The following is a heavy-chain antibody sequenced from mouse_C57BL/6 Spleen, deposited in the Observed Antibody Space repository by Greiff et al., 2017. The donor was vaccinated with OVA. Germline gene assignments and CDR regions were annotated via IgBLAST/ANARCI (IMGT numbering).Heavy chain of an antibody. CDR3: ARANWDGYYAMDY. CDR2: INPNNGGT. Sequence: EVQLQQSGPELVKPGASVKMSCKASGYTFTDYNMHWVKQSHGKSLEWIGYINPNNGGTSYNQKFKGKATLTVNKSSSTAYMELRSLTSEDSAVYYCARANWDGYYAMDYWGQGTSVTVSS. D-gene: IGHD4-1*01. CDR1: GYTFTDYN. V-gene: IGHV1-22*01. J-gene: IGHJ4*01.